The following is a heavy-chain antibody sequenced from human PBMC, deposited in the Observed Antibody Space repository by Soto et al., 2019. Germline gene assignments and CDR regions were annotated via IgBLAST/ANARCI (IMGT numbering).Heavy chain of an antibody. J-gene: IGHJ4*02. CDR1: GFSLSTRGVG. CDR2: IYWDDDK. D-gene: IGHD6-13*01. V-gene: IGHV2-5*02. Sequence: QITLKESGPTLVKPTQTLTLTCTFSGFSLSTRGVGVGWIRQPPGKALEWLALIYWDDDKRYSPSLKTRLTITKDISKNQVVLTMTNMDPIATATYSCAHIGVSRWFDFWGQGTLVTVSS. CDR3: AHIGVSRWFDF.